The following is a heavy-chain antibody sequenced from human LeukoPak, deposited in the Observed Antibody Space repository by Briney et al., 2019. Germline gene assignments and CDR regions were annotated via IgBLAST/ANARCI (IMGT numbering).Heavy chain of an antibody. CDR3: ARDSGSSITGTTLHYYYYGMDV. D-gene: IGHD1-7*01. J-gene: IGHJ6*02. CDR2: MNPNSGNT. CDR1: GYTFTSYD. Sequence: ASVKVSCKASGYTFTSYDINWVRQATGQGLEWMGWMNPNSGNTGYAQKFQGRVTMTRNTSISTAYMELSSLRSEDTAVYYCARDSGSSITGTTLHYYYYGMDVWGQGTTVTVSS. V-gene: IGHV1-8*01.